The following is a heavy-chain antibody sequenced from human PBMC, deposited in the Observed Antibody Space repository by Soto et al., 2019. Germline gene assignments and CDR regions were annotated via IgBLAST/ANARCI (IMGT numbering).Heavy chain of an antibody. D-gene: IGHD3-22*01. J-gene: IGHJ4*02. CDR2: IYYSGST. Sequence: SETLSLTCTVSGGSISSSSYYWGWIRQPPGKGLEWIGSIYYSGSTYYNPSLKSRVTISVDTSKNQFSLKLSSVTAADTAVYYCARPHRDSSGYFFDYWGQGTLVTVSS. CDR1: GGSISSSSYY. V-gene: IGHV4-39*01. CDR3: ARPHRDSSGYFFDY.